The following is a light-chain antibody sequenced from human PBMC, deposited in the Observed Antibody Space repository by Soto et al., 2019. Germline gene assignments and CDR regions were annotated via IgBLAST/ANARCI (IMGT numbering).Light chain of an antibody. CDR3: QQYNHWPPLT. Sequence: EIVMTQSPATLSVSPGERATLSCRASQSVGRNLAWYQQKPGQAPRLLIYGASTRATGIPARFSGSGSGTEFTLTISSLQSADCAIYSCQQYNHWPPLTLGGGTKVEIK. J-gene: IGKJ4*01. V-gene: IGKV3-15*01. CDR2: GAS. CDR1: QSVGRN.